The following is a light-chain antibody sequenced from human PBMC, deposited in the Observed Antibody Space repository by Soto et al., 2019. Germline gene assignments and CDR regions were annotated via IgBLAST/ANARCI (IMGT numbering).Light chain of an antibody. CDR1: SSDVGNYDL. J-gene: IGLJ2*01. CDR3: SSYTRSTTLNVL. Sequence: QSALTQPASVSGSPGQSITISCTGSSSDVGNYDLVSWYQQHPGKVPKLMIYEGSKRPSGVSHRFSGSKSGNTASLTISGLQAEDEAEYYCSSYTRSTTLNVLFGGGTKLTVL. CDR2: EGS. V-gene: IGLV2-14*02.